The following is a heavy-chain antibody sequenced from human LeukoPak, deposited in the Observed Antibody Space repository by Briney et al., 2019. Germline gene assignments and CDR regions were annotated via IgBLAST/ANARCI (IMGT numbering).Heavy chain of an antibody. Sequence: PSETLSLTCTVSGVSISTSFYYWGWIRQPPGKGLEWIGTIYYSGSTYYNPSLKSRVTISVDTPKNQFSLKLTSVTAADTAVYYCARQTGGYDSSITPSGVEYFHHWGQGTLVTVSS. CDR1: GVSISTSFYY. D-gene: IGHD3-22*01. CDR2: IYYSGST. J-gene: IGHJ1*01. V-gene: IGHV4-39*01. CDR3: ARQTGGYDSSITPSGVEYFHH.